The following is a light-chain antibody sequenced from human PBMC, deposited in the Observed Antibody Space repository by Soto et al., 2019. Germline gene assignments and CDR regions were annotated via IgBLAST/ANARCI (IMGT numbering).Light chain of an antibody. Sequence: EIVLTQSPVTLSFSPGERAALSCRASQSVSSSYLAWYQQKPGQAPRLLIYGASTRTTGIPDRFSGSGSGTDFTLTISRLETEDFAVYYCQQYSWAPITFGQGTRLEI. V-gene: IGKV3-20*01. CDR3: QQYSWAPIT. CDR1: QSVSSSY. J-gene: IGKJ5*01. CDR2: GAS.